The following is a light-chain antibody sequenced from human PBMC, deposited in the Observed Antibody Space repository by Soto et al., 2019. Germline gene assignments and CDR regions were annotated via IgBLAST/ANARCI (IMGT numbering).Light chain of an antibody. J-gene: IGKJ5*01. CDR1: QNIIRH. Sequence: DIQMTQSPSSLCASVGAGVTITCRASQNIIRHLNWYQHKPGRAPRLLIYAASTLQSGVPSRFTGSGSGTEFTLTISGLQPEDFATYYCQHSYSMPIAFGQGTRLEIK. V-gene: IGKV1-39*01. CDR2: AAS. CDR3: QHSYSMPIA.